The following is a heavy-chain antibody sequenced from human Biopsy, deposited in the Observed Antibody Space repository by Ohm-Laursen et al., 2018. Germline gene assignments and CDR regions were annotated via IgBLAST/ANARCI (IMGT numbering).Heavy chain of an antibody. CDR2: IYPNSGDT. Sequence: ESSVKVSCKASGVAFLGYYLHWVRQAPGQGLEWMGSIYPNSGDTDFAQKFQGRVSMTRDTSVSTAYLELSSLRSDDAAIYYCARDLLEWSLPSWGQGTLVTVSS. CDR3: ARDLLEWSLPS. CDR1: GVAFLGYY. D-gene: IGHD3-3*01. J-gene: IGHJ4*02. V-gene: IGHV1-2*02.